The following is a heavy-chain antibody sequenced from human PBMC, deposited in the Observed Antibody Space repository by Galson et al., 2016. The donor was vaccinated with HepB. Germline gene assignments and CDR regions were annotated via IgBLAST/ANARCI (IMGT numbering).Heavy chain of an antibody. CDR3: AREVGATDYLDY. D-gene: IGHD1-26*01. J-gene: IGHJ4*02. V-gene: IGHV3-21*01. CDR1: GFTFSSYG. CDR2: ISSSSNYM. Sequence: SLRLSCAASGFTFSSYGMNWVRQAPGKGLEWVSFISSSSNYMHYADSVRGRFTISRDNAKNSLYLQMNSLRVEDTAVYSCAREVGATDYLDYWGQGTLVTVSS.